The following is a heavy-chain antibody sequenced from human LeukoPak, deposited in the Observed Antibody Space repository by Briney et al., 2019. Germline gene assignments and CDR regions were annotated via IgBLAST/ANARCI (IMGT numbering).Heavy chain of an antibody. CDR3: ARGFDYYDSSGYSLDI. D-gene: IGHD3-22*01. J-gene: IGHJ3*02. CDR2: INPNSGGT. CDR1: GYTFTGYY. V-gene: IGHV1-2*02. Sequence: ASMKVSCKASGYTFTGYYMHWVRQAPGQGLEWMGWINPNSGGTNYAQKFQGRVTMTRDTSISTAYMELSRLRSDDTAVYYCARGFDYYDSSGYSLDIWGQGTMVTVSS.